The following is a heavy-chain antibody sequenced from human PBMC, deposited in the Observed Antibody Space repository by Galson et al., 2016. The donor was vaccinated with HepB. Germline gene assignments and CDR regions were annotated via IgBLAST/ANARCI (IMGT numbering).Heavy chain of an antibody. CDR1: GDSVSSNSVA. CDR3: ARDGGVSADSFDY. Sequence: CAISGDSVSSNSVAWNWIRQSTSRGLEWLGRTYYRSKWYNDYAVSVKSRITINPDTSKNQFSLQLNSVTPEDTAVYYCARDGGVSADSFDYWGQGTLVTVSS. D-gene: IGHD2-2*01. CDR2: TYYRSKWYN. V-gene: IGHV6-1*01. J-gene: IGHJ4*02.